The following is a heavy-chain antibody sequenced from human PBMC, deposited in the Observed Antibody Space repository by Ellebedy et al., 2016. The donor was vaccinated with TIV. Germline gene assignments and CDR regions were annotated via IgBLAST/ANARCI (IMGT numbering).Heavy chain of an antibody. Sequence: GESLKISXAASNFNFHEDSMHWVRQAPGKGLEWVAVISYHGKNTYYADSVRGRFTISRDNSKNTLYLQMRSLSTEDTAVYFCARARTLGSGSSPDHWGQGTLVAVSS. J-gene: IGHJ4*02. CDR2: ISYHGKNT. CDR3: ARARTLGSGSSPDH. CDR1: NFNFHEDS. D-gene: IGHD3-10*01. V-gene: IGHV3-30*04.